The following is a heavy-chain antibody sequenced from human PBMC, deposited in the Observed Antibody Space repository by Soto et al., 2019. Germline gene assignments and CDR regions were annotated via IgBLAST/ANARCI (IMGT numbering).Heavy chain of an antibody. V-gene: IGHV4-59*01. CDR2: IYYTGNT. CDR3: ARSPGYYFDH. D-gene: IGHD2-2*01. J-gene: IGHJ4*02. Sequence: PSETLSLTCSVSGGSISGYYWSWIRQPPGKGLEWIGYIYYTGNTNYNPSLNSRVTISVDRSKNQFSLKLSSVTAADTAVYYCARSPGYYFDHWGQGTLVTVS. CDR1: GGSISGYY.